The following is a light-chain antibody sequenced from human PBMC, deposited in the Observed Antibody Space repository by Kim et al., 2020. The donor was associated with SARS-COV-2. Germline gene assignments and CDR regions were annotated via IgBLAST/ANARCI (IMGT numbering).Light chain of an antibody. Sequence: PGERATLSCRASQSVNTNFLDWYQQKPGQAPKVLIYETSRRATGIPDRFSGSGSGTDFTLTISSLDPEDLAVYYCQQHTTSPPAYTFGQGTKLEI. CDR2: ETS. CDR3: QQHTTSPPAYT. CDR1: QSVNTNF. J-gene: IGKJ2*01. V-gene: IGKV3-20*01.